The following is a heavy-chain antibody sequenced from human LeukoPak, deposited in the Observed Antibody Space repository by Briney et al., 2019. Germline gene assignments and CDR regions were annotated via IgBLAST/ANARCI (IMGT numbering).Heavy chain of an antibody. D-gene: IGHD3-22*01. CDR3: ARDRTWDKYYYDSSRYPDY. CDR1: GFTFTSYE. J-gene: IGHJ4*02. CDR2: ISSSGSTM. V-gene: IGHV3-48*03. Sequence: GGSLRLSCAASGFTFTSYEMNWVRQAPGKGLEWVSYISSSGSTMYYADSVKGRFTISRDNAKNSLYLQMNSLRAEDTAVYYCARDRTWDKYYYDSSRYPDYWGQGTLVTVSS.